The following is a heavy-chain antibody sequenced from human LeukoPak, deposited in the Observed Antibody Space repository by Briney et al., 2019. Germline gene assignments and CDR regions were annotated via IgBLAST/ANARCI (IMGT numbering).Heavy chain of an antibody. CDR2: IYYSGST. J-gene: IGHJ5*02. D-gene: IGHD1-26*01. V-gene: IGHV4-39*07. Sequence: SETLSLTCTVSGGSISSSSYYWGWIRQPPGKGLEWIGSIYYSGSTYYNPSLKSRVTISVDTSKNQFSLKLSSVTAADTAVYYCARATVGAKGSWFDPWGQGTLVTVSS. CDR1: GGSISSSSYY. CDR3: ARATVGAKGSWFDP.